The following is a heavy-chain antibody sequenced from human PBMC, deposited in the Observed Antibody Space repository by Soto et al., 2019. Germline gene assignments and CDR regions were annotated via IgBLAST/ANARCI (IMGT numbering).Heavy chain of an antibody. Sequence: ASVKISCKVSGYTLTELSMHWVRQAPGKGLEWMGGFDPEDGETIYAQKFQGRVTMTEDTSTDTAYMELSSLRSEDTAVYYCATGGYCSGGSCYEYRNGMDVWGQGTTVTVSS. CDR1: GYTLTELS. D-gene: IGHD2-15*01. CDR2: FDPEDGET. J-gene: IGHJ6*02. CDR3: ATGGYCSGGSCYEYRNGMDV. V-gene: IGHV1-24*01.